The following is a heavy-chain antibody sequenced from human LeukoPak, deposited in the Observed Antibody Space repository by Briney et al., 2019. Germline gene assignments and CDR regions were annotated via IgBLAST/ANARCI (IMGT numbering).Heavy chain of an antibody. CDR3: ARVLMNTPYFDY. J-gene: IGHJ4*02. D-gene: IGHD2-15*01. CDR2: IIPIFGTA. V-gene: IGHV1-69*01. Sequence: VASVKVSCKASGGTFSSYAIGWVRQAPGQGLEWMGGIIPIFGTANYAQKFQGRVTITADESTSTAYMELSSLRSEDTAVYYCARVLMNTPYFDYWGQGTLVTVSS. CDR1: GGTFSSYA.